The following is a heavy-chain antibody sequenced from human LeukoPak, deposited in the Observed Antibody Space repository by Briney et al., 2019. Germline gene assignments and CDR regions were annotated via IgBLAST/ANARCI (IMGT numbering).Heavy chain of an antibody. D-gene: IGHD2-2*01. CDR2: LSSSGGST. CDR1: GFTFSDYA. Sequence: GGSLRLSCAASGFTFSDYAMGWVRQAPGKGLEWVSTLSSSGGSTHYADSVKGRFTISRDNSKNTLYLQMNSLRAEDTAVYYCAREPAAAIETHFDYWGQGTLVTVSS. V-gene: IGHV3-23*01. CDR3: AREPAAAIETHFDY. J-gene: IGHJ4*02.